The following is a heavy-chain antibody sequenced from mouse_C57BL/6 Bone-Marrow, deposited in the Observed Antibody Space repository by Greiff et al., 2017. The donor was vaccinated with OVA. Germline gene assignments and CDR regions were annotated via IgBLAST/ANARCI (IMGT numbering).Heavy chain of an antibody. Sequence: QVQLQQPGAELVKPGASVKLSCKASGYTFTSYWMQWVKQRPGQGLEWIGEIDPSDSYTNYNQKFKGKATLTVDTSSSTAYMQLIILTSEDSAVYYCASAVFAYWGQGTLVTVSA. CDR1: GYTFTSYW. CDR2: IDPSDSYT. CDR3: ASAVFAY. V-gene: IGHV1-50*01. J-gene: IGHJ3*01.